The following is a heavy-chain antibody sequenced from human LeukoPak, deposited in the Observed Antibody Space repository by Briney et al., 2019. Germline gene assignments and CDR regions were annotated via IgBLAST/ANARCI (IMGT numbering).Heavy chain of an antibody. J-gene: IGHJ3*02. CDR3: ATAAGTLGTDAFDI. CDR1: GDSVASKSAS. D-gene: IGHD6-13*01. Sequence: SQTLSLTCAISGDSVASKSASWNWIRQSPSRGLEWLGRTYYRSKWYNDYAGSMKSRITINPDTSKNQFSLQLNSVTPDDTAVYYCATAAGTLGTDAFDIWGQGTMVTVSS. CDR2: TYYRSKWYN. V-gene: IGHV6-1*01.